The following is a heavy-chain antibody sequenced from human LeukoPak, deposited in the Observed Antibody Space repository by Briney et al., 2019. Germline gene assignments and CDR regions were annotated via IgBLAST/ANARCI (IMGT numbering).Heavy chain of an antibody. CDR3: AKDAAAWYFDL. V-gene: IGHV3-66*01. J-gene: IGHJ2*01. D-gene: IGHD6-13*01. CDR1: GFTVRSNY. CDR2: IYSGGST. Sequence: GGSLRLSCAASGFTVRSNYMNWVRQAPGKGLEWVSVIYSGGSTYYADSVKGRFTISRDNSKNTLYLQMNSLRAEDTAVYYCAKDAAAWYFDLWGRGTLVTVSS.